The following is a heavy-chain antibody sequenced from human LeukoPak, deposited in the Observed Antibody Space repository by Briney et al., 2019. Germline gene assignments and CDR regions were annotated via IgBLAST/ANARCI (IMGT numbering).Heavy chain of an antibody. J-gene: IGHJ6*03. D-gene: IGHD6-13*01. CDR1: GYTFTNYG. Sequence: APVKVSCKASGYTFTNYGITWVRQAPGQGLAWMGWISAYNGNTNYAQKLQGRVTMTTDTSTSTAYTEVRSLRSDDTAVYYCARTVAAAGNMDVWGKGTTVTVSS. CDR3: ARTVAAAGNMDV. CDR2: ISAYNGNT. V-gene: IGHV1-18*01.